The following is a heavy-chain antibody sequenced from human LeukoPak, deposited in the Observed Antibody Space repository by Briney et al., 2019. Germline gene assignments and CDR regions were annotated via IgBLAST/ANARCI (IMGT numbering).Heavy chain of an antibody. V-gene: IGHV1-18*01. CDR1: GYTFTSYG. J-gene: IGHJ5*02. D-gene: IGHD6-13*01. CDR2: ISAYNGNT. CDR3: ARDKNSIAANWFDP. Sequence: GASVKVSCKASGYTFTSYGISWVRQAPGQGLEWMGWISAYNGNTNYAQKLQGRVTMTTDTSTSTAYMELRSLRSDDTAVYYCARDKNSIAANWFDPWGQGTLVTVSS.